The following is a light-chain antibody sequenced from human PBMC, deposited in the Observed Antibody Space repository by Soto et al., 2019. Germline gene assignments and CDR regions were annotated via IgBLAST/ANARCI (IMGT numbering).Light chain of an antibody. CDR1: RNDIGAYEF. V-gene: IGLV2-8*01. J-gene: IGLJ1*01. CDR3: KSYAGSNTYV. Sequence: QSALTQPTSASGSPGQSVTISCTGTRNDIGAYEFVSWYQHHPGKAPKLIIYEVVQRPSGVPDRFSGSKSGNTASLTVSGLQAADEADYYCKSYAGSNTYVFGTGTKVTVL. CDR2: EVV.